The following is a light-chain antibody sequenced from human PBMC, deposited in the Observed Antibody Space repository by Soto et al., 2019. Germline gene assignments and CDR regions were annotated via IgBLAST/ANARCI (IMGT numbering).Light chain of an antibody. V-gene: IGKV1-5*03. CDR3: QQYHSYSWT. J-gene: IGKJ1*01. CDR1: QTISTW. Sequence: DIQMTQSPSTLSASLGDRVTITCRASQTISTWLAWYQQKPGTPPKLLIYKASSLESGVSPRFSGSESGTEFTLTMSSLQADDFAIYYCQQYHSYSWTFGQGTKLEIK. CDR2: KAS.